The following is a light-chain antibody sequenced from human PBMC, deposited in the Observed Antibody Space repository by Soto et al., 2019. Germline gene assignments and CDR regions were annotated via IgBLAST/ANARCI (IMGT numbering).Light chain of an antibody. CDR1: QGISSW. Sequence: DIQMTQSPSSVSASVGDRVTMTCRASQGISSWLVWYQQKPGKAPKLLIYAASSLQSGVPSRFSGSGSVTDFTLTIRGLQPEDLETYYCQQANSFPWTFGHGTKVDIK. CDR3: QQANSFPWT. CDR2: AAS. J-gene: IGKJ1*01. V-gene: IGKV1-12*01.